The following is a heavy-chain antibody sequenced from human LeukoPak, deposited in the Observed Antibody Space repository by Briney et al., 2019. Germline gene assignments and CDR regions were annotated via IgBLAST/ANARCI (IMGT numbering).Heavy chain of an antibody. D-gene: IGHD2-2*01. Sequence: PSETLSLTCTVSGGSISSSSYYWGWIRQPPGKGLEWIGSIYYSGSTYYNPSLKSRVTISVDTSKNQFSLKLSSVTAADTAVYYCARVSPIIVVVPAANIGFDPWGQGTLVTVSS. J-gene: IGHJ5*02. CDR1: GGSISSSSYY. CDR3: ARVSPIIVVVPAANIGFDP. CDR2: IYYSGST. V-gene: IGHV4-39*07.